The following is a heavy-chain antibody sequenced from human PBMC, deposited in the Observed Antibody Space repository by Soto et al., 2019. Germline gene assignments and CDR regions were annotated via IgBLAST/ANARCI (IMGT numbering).Heavy chain of an antibody. D-gene: IGHD1-26*01. CDR2: IHHSGSF. V-gene: IGHV4-4*02. J-gene: IGHJ5*02. CDR3: VRTAWDRFDP. Sequence: QVQLQESGPGLVNPSGTLSLTCAVSGGSITSNWWSWVRQPPGKGLEWIGEIHHSGSFNYNPSLRSRVTTSIDKSKNQLSLKLPSVTAADTAVHYCVRTAWDRFDPWAQGPVVTVSS. CDR1: GGSITSNW.